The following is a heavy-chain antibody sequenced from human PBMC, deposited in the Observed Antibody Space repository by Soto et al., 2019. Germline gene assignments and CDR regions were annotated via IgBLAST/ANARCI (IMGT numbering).Heavy chain of an antibody. CDR2: IYYSGST. Sequence: QVQLQESGPGLVKPSQTLSLTCTVSGGSISSGGYYWSWIRQHPGKGLEWIGYIYYSGSTNYNPSLKSRVTISVDTSKNQFSLKLSSVTAADTAVYYCARGSTIDYGDSRPNDYWGQGTLVTVSS. CDR1: GGSISSGGYY. CDR3: ARGSTIDYGDSRPNDY. V-gene: IGHV4-31*03. D-gene: IGHD4-17*01. J-gene: IGHJ4*02.